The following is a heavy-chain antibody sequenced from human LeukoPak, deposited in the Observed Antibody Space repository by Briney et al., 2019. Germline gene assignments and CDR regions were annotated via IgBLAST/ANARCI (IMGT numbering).Heavy chain of an antibody. J-gene: IGHJ4*02. V-gene: IGHV3-7*01. CDR1: GFTFSRYW. D-gene: IGHD2-2*01. Sequence: GGSLRLSCAASGFTFSRYWMSWVRQAPGKGLEWVANINQDGSEKYYVDSVKGRFTISRDNSKKTLYVEVSSLRAEDTAFYFCARESLDCSSISCLDYWGQGTLVTVSS. CDR2: INQDGSEK. CDR3: ARESLDCSSISCLDY.